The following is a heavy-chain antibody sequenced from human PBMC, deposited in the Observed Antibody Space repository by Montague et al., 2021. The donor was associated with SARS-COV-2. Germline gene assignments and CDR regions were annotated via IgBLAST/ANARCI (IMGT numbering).Heavy chain of an antibody. CDR1: IRSSTYY. Sequence: SETLSLTCTVSIRSSTYYWSWIRQPPGKGLEWIGYIYYSGSTNYNPSLKSRVTISVDTSKNQFSLKLSSVTAADTAVYYCARVTTKRTRYGSGSYRGFDAFDIWGQGTMVTVSS. D-gene: IGHD3-10*01. CDR3: ARVTTKRTRYGSGSYRGFDAFDI. CDR2: IYYSGST. J-gene: IGHJ3*02. V-gene: IGHV4-61*05.